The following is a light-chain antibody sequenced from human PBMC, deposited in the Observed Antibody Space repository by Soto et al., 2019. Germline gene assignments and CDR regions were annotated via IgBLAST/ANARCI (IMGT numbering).Light chain of an antibody. Sequence: EVVMTQSPDTLSVSPGERATLSCRASQSVSSNLAWYQQKLGQAPRLLIYGASTRATDIPPRFSGSGSGTEFTLTISSLQSEDFAIYYCQQYNNWPRTFGQGTKVDTK. J-gene: IGKJ1*01. CDR2: GAS. CDR1: QSVSSN. V-gene: IGKV3-15*01. CDR3: QQYNNWPRT.